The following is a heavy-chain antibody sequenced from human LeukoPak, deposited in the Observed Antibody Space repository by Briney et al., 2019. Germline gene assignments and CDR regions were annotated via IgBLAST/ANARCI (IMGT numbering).Heavy chain of an antibody. J-gene: IGHJ4*01. CDR3: ARNWQGKRVYDYVWGSYRYSYFDY. V-gene: IGHV3-7*01. CDR1: GFTFSTYW. CDR2: IKQDGSEK. D-gene: IGHD3-16*02. Sequence: GGSLRLSCAASGFTFSTYWMSWVRQAPGKGLEWVANIKQDGSEKYYVDSVKGRFTISRDNAKNSLYLQMNSLRAEDTAVYYCARNWQGKRVYDYVWGSYRYSYFDYWGQGTLVTVSS.